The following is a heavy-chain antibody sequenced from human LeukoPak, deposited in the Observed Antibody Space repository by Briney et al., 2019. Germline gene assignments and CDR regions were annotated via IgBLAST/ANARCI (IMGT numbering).Heavy chain of an antibody. D-gene: IGHD3-22*01. CDR1: GGTFSSYA. V-gene: IGHV1-69*13. CDR3: ARDHYYDSSGYYYEGAFDI. Sequence: SVKVSCKASGGTFSSYAISWVRQAPGQGLEWMGGIIPIFGTANYAQKFQGRVTITADESTSTACMELSSLRSEDTAVYYCARDHYYDSSGYYYEGAFDIWGQGTMVTVSS. CDR2: IIPIFGTA. J-gene: IGHJ3*02.